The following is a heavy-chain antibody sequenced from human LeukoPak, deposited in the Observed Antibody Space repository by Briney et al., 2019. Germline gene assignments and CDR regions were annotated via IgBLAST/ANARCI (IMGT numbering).Heavy chain of an antibody. Sequence: GGSLRLSCAASGFTFSDYYMSWIRQAPGKGLEWVAVISYDGSNKYYADSVKGRFTISRDNSKNTLYLQMNSLRAEDTAVYYCAKILQDIVVVPAAISPTYYYYGMDVWGQGTTVTVSS. CDR3: AKILQDIVVVPAAISPTYYYYGMDV. V-gene: IGHV3-30*18. D-gene: IGHD2-2*02. CDR2: ISYDGSNK. CDR1: GFTFSDYY. J-gene: IGHJ6*02.